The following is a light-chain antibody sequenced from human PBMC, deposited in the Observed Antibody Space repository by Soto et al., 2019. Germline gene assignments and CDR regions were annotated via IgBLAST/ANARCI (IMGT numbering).Light chain of an antibody. CDR2: GAS. CDR1: QSVSSN. Sequence: EIVMTQSPATLSVSPGERATLSCRASQSVSSNLAWYQQKPGQAPRLLIYGASNRATGIPARFSGSGSGTEFTLTISSLQSEDFAVYYLQQYNNWPPYTFGQGTKLEIK. J-gene: IGKJ2*01. V-gene: IGKV3-15*01. CDR3: QQYNNWPPYT.